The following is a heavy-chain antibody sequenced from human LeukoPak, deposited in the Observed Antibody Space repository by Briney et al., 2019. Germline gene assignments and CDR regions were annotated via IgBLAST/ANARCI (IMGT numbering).Heavy chain of an antibody. CDR1: GGSISSYY. CDR3: ARDYDYYGMDV. Sequence: SETLSLTCTVSGGSISSYYWSWIRQPPGKGLEWIGYIYYSGSTNYNPSLKSRVTISVDTSKNQFSLTLSSVTAADTAVYYCARDYDYYGMDVWGQGTTVTVSS. CDR2: IYYSGST. J-gene: IGHJ6*02. V-gene: IGHV4-59*01.